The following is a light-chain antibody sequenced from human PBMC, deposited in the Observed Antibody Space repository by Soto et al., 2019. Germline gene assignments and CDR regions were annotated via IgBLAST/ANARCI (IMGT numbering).Light chain of an antibody. CDR2: EVS. Sequence: QSALTQPASVSGSPRQSITISCTGTSSDVGGYNYVSWYQQHPGKAPKLMIYEVSNRPSGVSNRFSGSKSVNTASLTISGLQAEDEADYYCSSYTSSSFWVFGGGTQLTVL. CDR3: SSYTSSSFWV. CDR1: SSDVGGYNY. J-gene: IGLJ3*02. V-gene: IGLV2-14*01.